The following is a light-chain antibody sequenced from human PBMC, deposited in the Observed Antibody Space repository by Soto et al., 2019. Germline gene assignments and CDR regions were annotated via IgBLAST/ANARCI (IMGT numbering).Light chain of an antibody. V-gene: IGKV3-11*01. J-gene: IGKJ2*01. CDR2: DAS. CDR3: QHRNDWPYT. Sequence: EIVLTQSPATLSLSPGERVTLSCRASQSVSSYLAWYQQKPGQAPRLLIYDASNRAAGIPARFSGSGSGTDFTLTISSLEPEDFAVYYCQHRNDWPYTFGQGTKLEIK. CDR1: QSVSSY.